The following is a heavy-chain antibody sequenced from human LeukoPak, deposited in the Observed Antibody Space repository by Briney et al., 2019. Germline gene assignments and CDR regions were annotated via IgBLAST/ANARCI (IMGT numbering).Heavy chain of an antibody. Sequence: QAGRSLRLSCAASGFTFSSYAMHWVRQAPGKGLEWVAVISYDGSNKYYADSVEGRFTISRDNSKNTLYLQMNSLRAEDTAVYYCARDPWFGEGDAFDIWGQGTMVTVSS. CDR1: GFTFSSYA. J-gene: IGHJ3*02. D-gene: IGHD3-10*01. CDR2: ISYDGSNK. V-gene: IGHV3-30-3*01. CDR3: ARDPWFGEGDAFDI.